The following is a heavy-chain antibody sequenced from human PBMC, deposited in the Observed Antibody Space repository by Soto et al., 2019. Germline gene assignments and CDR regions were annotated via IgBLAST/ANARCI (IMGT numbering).Heavy chain of an antibody. D-gene: IGHD6-6*01. Sequence: ASVKVSCKASGGAFSSYSISWVRQAPGQGLEWMGGIIPIFGTANYAQKFQGRVTITADESTSTAYMELSSLRSEDTAVYYCAIEYSSSPPYYPIGYWGQGTLVTVSS. J-gene: IGHJ4*02. CDR3: AIEYSSSPPYYPIGY. CDR1: GGAFSSYS. V-gene: IGHV1-69*13. CDR2: IIPIFGTA.